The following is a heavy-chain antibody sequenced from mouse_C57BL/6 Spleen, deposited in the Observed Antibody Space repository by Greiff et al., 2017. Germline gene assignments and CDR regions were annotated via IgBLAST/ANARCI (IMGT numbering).Heavy chain of an antibody. J-gene: IGHJ3*01. D-gene: IGHD4-1*01. V-gene: IGHV2-2*01. Sequence: QVQLKQSGPGLVQPSQSLSITCTVSGFSLTSYGVHWVRQSPGKGLEWLGVIWSGGSTDYNAAFISRLSISKDNSKSQVFFKMNSLQADDTAIYYCARPPSNWAWFAYWGQGTLVTVSA. CDR3: ARPPSNWAWFAY. CDR1: GFSLTSYG. CDR2: IWSGGST.